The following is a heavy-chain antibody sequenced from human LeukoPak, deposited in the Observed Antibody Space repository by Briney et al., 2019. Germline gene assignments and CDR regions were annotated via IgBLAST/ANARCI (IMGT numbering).Heavy chain of an antibody. CDR2: ISGSGGIT. CDR3: AKVAPPGPTTVNTGTHDY. Sequence: PGGPLRLSCAASGFTFSNYAMSWVRQAPGKGLEWVSAISGSGGITYYADSMKGRFTISGDNSKNTLYLQMNSLRAEDTAVYYCAKVAPPGPTTVNTGTHDYWGQGTLVTVSS. J-gene: IGHJ4*02. CDR1: GFTFSNYA. V-gene: IGHV3-23*01. D-gene: IGHD4-17*01.